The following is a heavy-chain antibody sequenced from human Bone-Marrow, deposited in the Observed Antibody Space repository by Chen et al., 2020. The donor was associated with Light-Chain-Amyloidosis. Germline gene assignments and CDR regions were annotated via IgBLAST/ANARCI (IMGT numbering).Heavy chain of an antibody. D-gene: IGHD3-22*01. J-gene: IGHJ6*03. V-gene: IGHV1-24*01. CDR1: GYTLTELS. CDR3: ATGRYYYDSSGYYDDYYYMDV. Sequence: QVQLVQSGAEVQKPGASVKVSCKVSGYTLTELSMHWVRPAPGKGLEWMGVFDPDDAETIYAQKFQGRVTTTEETSTETAYMELSSLRSEDTAVYYCATGRYYYDSSGYYDDYYYMDVLGKGTTVTVYS. CDR2: FDPDDAET.